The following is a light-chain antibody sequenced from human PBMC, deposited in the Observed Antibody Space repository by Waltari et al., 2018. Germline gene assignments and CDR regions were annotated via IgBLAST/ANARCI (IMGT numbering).Light chain of an antibody. V-gene: IGKV4-1*01. CDR2: WAS. J-gene: IGKJ2*01. CDR1: PSVLYSSYNKSY. Sequence: DIVMTQSPDSLAVSLGARATINCKSSPSVLYSSYNKSYLAWYQQRPGQPPKLLISWASTRESGVPDRFSGSGSGTDFTLTISSLQAEDVAVYYCQQFYDSLPYTFGQGTKLEIK. CDR3: QQFYDSLPYT.